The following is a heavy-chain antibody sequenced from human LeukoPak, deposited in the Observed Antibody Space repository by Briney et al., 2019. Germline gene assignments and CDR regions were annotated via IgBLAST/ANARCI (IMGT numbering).Heavy chain of an antibody. D-gene: IGHD6-13*01. J-gene: IGHJ5*02. CDR1: GGSISSNNYY. V-gene: IGHV4-39*01. CDR2: IYYSGST. Sequence: PSETLSLTCTASGGSISSNNYYWGWVRQPPGKWLEWIGSIYYSGSTYYNPSLKSRVTISVDTSKNQFSLKLSSVTAADTAVYFCARRGYSTCWFDPWGRGTLVTVSS. CDR3: ARRGYSTCWFDP.